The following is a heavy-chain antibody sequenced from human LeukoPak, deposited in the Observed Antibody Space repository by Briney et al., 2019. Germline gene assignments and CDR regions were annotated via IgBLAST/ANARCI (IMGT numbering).Heavy chain of an antibody. V-gene: IGHV1-24*01. J-gene: IGHJ4*02. Sequence: ASVKVSCKVSGYTLTELSMHWVRQAPGKGLEWMGGFDPEDGETIYAQKFQGRATMTEDTSTDTAYMELSSLRSEDTAVYYCATVEEWRLRDFLHYWGQGTLVTVSS. CDR2: FDPEDGET. CDR3: ATVEEWRLRDFLHY. D-gene: IGHD5-18*01. CDR1: GYTLTELS.